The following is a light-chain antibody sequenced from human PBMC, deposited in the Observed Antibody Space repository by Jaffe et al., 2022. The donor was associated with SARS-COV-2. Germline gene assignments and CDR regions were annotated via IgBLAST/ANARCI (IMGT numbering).Light chain of an antibody. CDR3: QQYGMSPWT. Sequence: EIVLTQSPDTLSLSPGERATLSCRASQSVSDNYLAWYQQKPGQAPRLLIYGASSRATGIPDRFSGSGSGTDFILIIRRLEAEDFAVYFCQQYGMSPWTFGQGTKVEI. J-gene: IGKJ1*01. CDR2: GAS. V-gene: IGKV3-20*01. CDR1: QSVSDNY.